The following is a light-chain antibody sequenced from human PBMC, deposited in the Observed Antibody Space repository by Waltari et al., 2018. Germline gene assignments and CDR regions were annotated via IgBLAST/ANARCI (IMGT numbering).Light chain of an antibody. CDR2: HAS. CDR3: QQYGNSPGT. J-gene: IGKJ1*01. CDR1: QSVDRSQ. Sequence: ETVLTQSPGTLSLSPGEGATLSCRASQSVDRSQLAGSQQKPGQAPRLLIYHASNRATGIPDRFGGSGSGTDFTLTISRLEPEDFAVYYCQQYGNSPGTFGQGTKVEIK. V-gene: IGKV3-20*01.